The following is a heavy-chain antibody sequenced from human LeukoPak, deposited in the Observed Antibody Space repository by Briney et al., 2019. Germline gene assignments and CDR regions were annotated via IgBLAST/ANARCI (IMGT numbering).Heavy chain of an antibody. V-gene: IGHV3-30-3*01. CDR2: ISYDGSNK. J-gene: IGHJ4*02. CDR3: ARDRRYCSSTSCYASQGYFDY. D-gene: IGHD2-2*01. CDR1: GFTFSSYA. Sequence: GGSLRLSCAASGFTFSSYAMHWVRQAPGKGLEWVAVISYDGSNKYYADSVKGRFTISRDNSKNTLYPQMNSLRAEDTAVYYCARDRRYCSSTSCYASQGYFDYWGQGTLVTVSS.